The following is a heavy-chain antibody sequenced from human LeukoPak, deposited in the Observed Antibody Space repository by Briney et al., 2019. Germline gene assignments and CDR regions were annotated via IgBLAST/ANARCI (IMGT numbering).Heavy chain of an antibody. Sequence: PGGSLRLSCAASGFTFSSHWMTWVRQAPGKGLEWVAVISYDGSNKYYADSVKGRFTISRDNSKNTLYLQMNSLRAEDTAVYYCARGPGAAMAPYYFDYWGQGTLVTVSS. CDR3: ARGPGAAMAPYYFDY. CDR2: ISYDGSNK. V-gene: IGHV3-30*03. J-gene: IGHJ4*02. CDR1: GFTFSSHW. D-gene: IGHD5-18*01.